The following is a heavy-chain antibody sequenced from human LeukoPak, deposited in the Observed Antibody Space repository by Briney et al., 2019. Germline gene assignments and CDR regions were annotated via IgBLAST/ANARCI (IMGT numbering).Heavy chain of an antibody. CDR1: GGTFSSYA. Sequence: GASVKVSWKASGGTFSSYAISWVRQAPEQGLEWMGGIIPIFGTANYAQKSQGRVTITADESTSTAYMELSSLRSEDTAVYYCASGVVPADRTFDYWGQGTLVTVSS. V-gene: IGHV1-69*13. CDR2: IIPIFGTA. D-gene: IGHD2-2*01. J-gene: IGHJ4*02. CDR3: ASGVVPADRTFDY.